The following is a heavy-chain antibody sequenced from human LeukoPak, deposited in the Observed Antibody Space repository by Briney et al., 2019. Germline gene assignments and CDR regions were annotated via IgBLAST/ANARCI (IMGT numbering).Heavy chain of an antibody. Sequence: ASVKVSCTASGYTFTGYYMHWVRQAPGQGLEWMGWINPNSGGTNYAQKFQGRVTMTRDTSISTAYMELSRLRSDDTAVYYCARAVYSGSYYVGYWGQGTLVTVSS. CDR3: ARAVYSGSYYVGY. CDR1: GYTFTGYY. J-gene: IGHJ4*02. CDR2: INPNSGGT. D-gene: IGHD1-26*01. V-gene: IGHV1-2*02.